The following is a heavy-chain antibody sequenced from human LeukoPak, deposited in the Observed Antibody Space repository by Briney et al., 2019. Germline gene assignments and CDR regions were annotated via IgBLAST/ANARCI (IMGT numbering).Heavy chain of an antibody. D-gene: IGHD6-19*01. J-gene: IGHJ4*02. Sequence: PTGGSLRLSCAASGLTFSSYAMHWVRQAPGKGLEWVAVISYDGSSKYYADSVKGRFTISRDNSKNTLYLQMNSLRAEDTAVYYCASAGYSSGWSFDYWGQGTLVTVSS. CDR3: ASAGYSSGWSFDY. CDR2: ISYDGSSK. V-gene: IGHV3-30*04. CDR1: GLTFSSYA.